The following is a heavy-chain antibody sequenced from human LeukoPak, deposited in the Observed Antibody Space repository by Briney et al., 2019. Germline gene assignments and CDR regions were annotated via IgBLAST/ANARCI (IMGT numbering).Heavy chain of an antibody. CDR2: IYPGDSDT. J-gene: IGHJ4*02. CDR3: GRHDVNSKYYCDY. D-gene: IGHD1-1*01. Sequence: GESLKISCKGSGYSSTYYWMGWVRQLPGKGLEWMGIIYPGDSDTRYRPSFQGQATISVDKSITTAYLQCSSLNASDTAMYYGGRHDVNSKYYCDYWGEGTLVTVSS. CDR1: GYSSTYYW. V-gene: IGHV5-51*01.